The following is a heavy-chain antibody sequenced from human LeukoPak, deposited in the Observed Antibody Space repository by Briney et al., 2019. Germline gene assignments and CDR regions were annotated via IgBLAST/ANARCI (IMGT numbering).Heavy chain of an antibody. V-gene: IGHV1-8*03. CDR1: GYTFTSYD. D-gene: IGHD2-2*01. CDR2: MNPNSGNT. CDR3: AIVPAASPAQDY. J-gene: IGHJ4*02. Sequence: ASVKVSCQASGYTFTSYDINWVRQATGQGLEWMGWMNPNSGNTGYAQKFQGRVTITRNTSISTAYMELSSLRSEDTAVYYCAIVPAASPAQDYWGQGTLVTVSS.